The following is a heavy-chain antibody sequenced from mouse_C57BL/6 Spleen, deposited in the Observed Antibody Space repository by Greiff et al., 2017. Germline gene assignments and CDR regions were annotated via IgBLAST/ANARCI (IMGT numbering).Heavy chain of an antibody. V-gene: IGHV1-61*01. D-gene: IGHD1-1*01. CDR3: ARWNYYGSRDAMDY. CDR2: IYPSDSET. J-gene: IGHJ4*01. CDR1: GYTFTSYW. Sequence: QVQLQQPGAELVRPGSSVKLSCKASGYTFTSYWMDWVKQRPGQGLEWIGNIYPSDSETHYNQQFKDKATLTVDKSSSTAYMQLSSLTSEDSAVYYCARWNYYGSRDAMDYWGQGTSVTVSS.